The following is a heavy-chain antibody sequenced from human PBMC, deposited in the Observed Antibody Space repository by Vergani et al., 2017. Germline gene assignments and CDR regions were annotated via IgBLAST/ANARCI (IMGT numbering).Heavy chain of an antibody. J-gene: IGHJ4*02. D-gene: IGHD3-10*01. Sequence: QVQLQESGPALMKPSETLSLTCAVSDHPIRSGYYWGWIRQPPGKGLEWIGSIYHSGTTYYNPSLKSRVTISVDTSKNQFSLNLSSATAADTAIYYCAIHGSSGTYYTRLDYWGQGVMVTISS. CDR2: IYHSGTT. CDR1: DHPIRSGYY. V-gene: IGHV4-38-2*01. CDR3: AIHGSSGTYYTRLDY.